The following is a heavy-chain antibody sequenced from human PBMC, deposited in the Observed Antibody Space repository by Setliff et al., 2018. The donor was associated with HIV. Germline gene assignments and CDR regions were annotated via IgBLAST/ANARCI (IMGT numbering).Heavy chain of an antibody. J-gene: IGHJ4*02. CDR3: ARDTNSYGPSEN. D-gene: IGHD5-18*01. CDR2: ISGNSNDI. CDR1: GFTFSTYT. Sequence: LSLSCAASGFTFSTYTMNWVRQAPGRGLEWVSSISGNSNDIYHADPVQGRFTISRDNAKNSMYLQMNSLGAEDTAVYYCARDTNSYGPSENCGQGTLVTVSS. V-gene: IGHV3-21*01.